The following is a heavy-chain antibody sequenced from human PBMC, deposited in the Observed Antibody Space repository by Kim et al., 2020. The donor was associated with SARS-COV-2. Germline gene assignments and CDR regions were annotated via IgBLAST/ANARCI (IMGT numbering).Heavy chain of an antibody. CDR2: GNT. D-gene: IGHD2-8*01. J-gene: IGHJ4*02. CDR3: ARGEWSRLS. V-gene: IGHV1-8*01. Sequence: GNTGYAQKFQGRVTMTRNTSISTAYMELSSLRSEDTAVYYCARGEWSRLSWGQGTLVTVSS.